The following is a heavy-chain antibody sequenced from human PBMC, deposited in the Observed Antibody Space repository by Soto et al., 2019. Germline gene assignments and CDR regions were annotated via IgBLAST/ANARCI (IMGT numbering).Heavy chain of an antibody. J-gene: IGHJ5*02. V-gene: IGHV4-39*01. CDR3: ARQKDIVVVVAATGPAFDP. D-gene: IGHD2-15*01. CDR2: IYYSGST. Sequence: SETLSLTCTVSGGSISSSSYYWGWIRQPPGKGLEWIGSIYYSGSTYYNPSLKSRVTISVDTSKNQFSLKLSSVTAADTAVYYCARQKDIVVVVAATGPAFDPWGQGTLVTVSS. CDR1: GGSISSSSYY.